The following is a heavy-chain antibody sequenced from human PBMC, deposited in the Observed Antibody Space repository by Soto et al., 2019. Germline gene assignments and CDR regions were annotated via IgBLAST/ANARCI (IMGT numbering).Heavy chain of an antibody. CDR2: ISSSGSTI. V-gene: IGHV3-48*03. J-gene: IGHJ6*02. CDR3: ARDQEAGSFFPYYYGMDV. Sequence: EVTLRLPGVPSGITFSSTEEHSDRQTPRKGLEWVSYISSSGSTIYYADSVKGRFTISRDNAKNSLYLQMDSLRAEDRAVYYCARDQEAGSFFPYYYGMDVWGQGTTVTVSS. D-gene: IGHD6-13*01. CDR1: GITFSSTE.